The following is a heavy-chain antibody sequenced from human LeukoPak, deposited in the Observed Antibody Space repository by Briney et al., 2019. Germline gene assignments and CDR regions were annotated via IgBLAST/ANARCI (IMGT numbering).Heavy chain of an antibody. Sequence: SETLSLTCTVSGGSISSYYWVWLRQPPGKGLEWIATIYYSGSTYYNPSLKSRVTISVDTSKNQFSLKLSSVTAADTAMYYCARYWGPYDNSGAYFDYWGQGTLVTVSP. CDR1: GGSISSYY. CDR3: ARYWGPYDNSGAYFDY. J-gene: IGHJ4*02. D-gene: IGHD3-22*01. V-gene: IGHV4-39*01. CDR2: IYYSGST.